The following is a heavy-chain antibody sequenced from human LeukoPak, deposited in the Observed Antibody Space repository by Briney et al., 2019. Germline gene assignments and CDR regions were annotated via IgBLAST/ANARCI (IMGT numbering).Heavy chain of an antibody. CDR2: ISGSGGST. V-gene: IGHV3-23*01. J-gene: IGHJ4*02. D-gene: IGHD3-10*01. Sequence: PGGSLSLSCAASGFTFSSYAMRWVRQAPGKGLEWVSAISGSGGSTYYADSVKGRFTISRDNSKNTLYLQMNSLRAEDTAVYYCASCEEWFWEFGDWCQGTLVTVSS. CDR1: GFTFSSYA. CDR3: ASCEEWFWEFGD.